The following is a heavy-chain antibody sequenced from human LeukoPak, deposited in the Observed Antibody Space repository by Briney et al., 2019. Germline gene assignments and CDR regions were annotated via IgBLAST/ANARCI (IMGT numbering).Heavy chain of an antibody. D-gene: IGHD1-26*01. CDR1: GYNFTSFW. Sequence: GESLKISCKGSGYNFTSFWIGWVRQMPGKGLEWMGIIYPGVSDTRYSPSSQGQVTISADKSITTAYLQWSSLKASDTAMYYCARSVSGSYPTFDYWGQGTLVTVSS. CDR2: IYPGVSDT. CDR3: ARSVSGSYPTFDY. V-gene: IGHV5-51*01. J-gene: IGHJ4*02.